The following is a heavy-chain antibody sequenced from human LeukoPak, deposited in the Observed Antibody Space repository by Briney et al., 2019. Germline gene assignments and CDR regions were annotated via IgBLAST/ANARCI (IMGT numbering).Heavy chain of an antibody. J-gene: IGHJ6*03. V-gene: IGHV3-66*01. CDR3: ARDNYYYYMDV. CDR2: IYSGGST. CDR1: GFTVSSNY. Sequence: GGSLRLSCTASGFTVSSNYMSWVRQAPGKGLEWVSVIYSGGSTYYADSVKGRFTISRDNSKNTLYLQMNSLRAEDTAVYYCARDNYYYYMDVWGKGTTVTISS.